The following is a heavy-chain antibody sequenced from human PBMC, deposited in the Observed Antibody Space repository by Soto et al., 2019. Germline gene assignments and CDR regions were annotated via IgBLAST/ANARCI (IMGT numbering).Heavy chain of an antibody. V-gene: IGHV3-7*01. CDR1: GFTFSTYW. Sequence: EVQLVESGGGLVQPGGSLRLSCAASGFTFSTYWMTWVRQPPGKGLEWVANMDQDGSETCYVVSVRGRFTVSRDNAKNSLYLQMNSLRVKDTAVYYCVCGGNFFIYWGQGTLVTVSP. CDR3: VCGGNFFIY. J-gene: IGHJ4*02. CDR2: MDQDGSET. D-gene: IGHD3-16*01.